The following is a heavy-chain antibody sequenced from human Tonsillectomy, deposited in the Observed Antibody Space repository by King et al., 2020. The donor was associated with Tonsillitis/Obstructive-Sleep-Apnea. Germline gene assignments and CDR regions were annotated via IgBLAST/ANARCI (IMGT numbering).Heavy chain of an antibody. CDR3: AKFRSSWYTDAFDI. Sequence: VQLVESGGGVVQPGRSLRLSGAASGCTFSTNGMHWVRQAPGKGLEWVAVTAHDGSNKSYADSVKGRCTISRDNSKNTLYLLMNSLRAEDTAVYYCAKFRSSWYTDAFDIWGQGTMVTVSS. V-gene: IGHV3-30*18. CDR2: TAHDGSNK. J-gene: IGHJ3*02. CDR1: GCTFSTNG. D-gene: IGHD6-13*01.